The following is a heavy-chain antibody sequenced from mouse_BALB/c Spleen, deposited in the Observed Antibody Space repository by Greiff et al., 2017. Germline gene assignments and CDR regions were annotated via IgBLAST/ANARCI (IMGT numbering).Heavy chain of an antibody. J-gene: IGHJ2*01. V-gene: IGHV5-6-4*01. D-gene: IGHD1-1*01. CDR2: ISSGGSYT. CDR3: TRENYGYVDY. CDR1: GFTFSSYT. Sequence: DVKLVESGGGLVKPGGSLKLSCAASGFTFSSYTMSWVRQTPEKRLEWVATISSGGSYTYYPDSVKGRFTISRDNAKNTLYLQMSSLKSEDTAMYYCTRENYGYVDYWGQGTTLTVSS.